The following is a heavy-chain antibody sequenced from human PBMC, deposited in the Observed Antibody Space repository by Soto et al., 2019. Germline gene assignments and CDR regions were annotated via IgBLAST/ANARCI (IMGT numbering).Heavy chain of an antibody. J-gene: IGHJ6*02. V-gene: IGHV4-39*01. CDR1: GGSISSSSYY. D-gene: IGHD3-3*01. Sequence: SETLSLTCTVSGGSISSSSYYWGWIRQPPGKGQEWIGSIYYSGSTYYNPSLKSRVTISVDTSKNQFPLKLSSVTAADTAVYYCARLKVLEWFLDVWGQGTTVT. CDR3: ARLKVLEWFLDV. CDR2: IYYSGST.